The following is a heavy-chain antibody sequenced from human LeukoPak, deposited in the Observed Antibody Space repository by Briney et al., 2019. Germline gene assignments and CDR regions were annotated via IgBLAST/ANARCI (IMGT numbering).Heavy chain of an antibody. CDR1: GYSFTSYW. CDR2: IYPGDSDT. J-gene: IGHJ4*02. CDR3: ARQRLQWLADY. D-gene: IGHD6-19*01. Sequence: GESLKISCKGSGYSFTSYWIGWVRQMPGKGLEWMGVIYPGDSDTRYSPSFQGQVTISADKSISTAYLQWSSLKASDTAIYYCARQRLQWLADYWGQGTLVTVSS. V-gene: IGHV5-51*01.